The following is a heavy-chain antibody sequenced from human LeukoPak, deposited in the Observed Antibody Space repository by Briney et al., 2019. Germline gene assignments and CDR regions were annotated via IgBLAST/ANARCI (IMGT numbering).Heavy chain of an antibody. J-gene: IGHJ4*02. Sequence: PSETLSLTCTVSGAPISSYYWSWIRQPPGKGLEWIGDIYYSGSIKHNPSLKSRVTMSVDTSKNQFSLKLSSVTAADTAIYYCARENPSGYYNRPIDYWGQGTLVTVSS. CDR3: ARENPSGYYNRPIDY. V-gene: IGHV4-59*01. D-gene: IGHD3-22*01. CDR1: GAPISSYY. CDR2: IYYSGSI.